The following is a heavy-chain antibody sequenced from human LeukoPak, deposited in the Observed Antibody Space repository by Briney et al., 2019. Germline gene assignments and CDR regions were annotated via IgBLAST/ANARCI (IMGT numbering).Heavy chain of an antibody. CDR3: AKNHYYGVLRLFQN. Sequence: GGSLRLSCTASGFTFSSYAMSWVRQAPGKGLEWVSYISSSGSTIYYADSVKGRFTISRDNSKNTLYLQMNSLRAEDTAVYYCAKNHYYGVLRLFQNWGQGTLVTVSS. J-gene: IGHJ1*01. V-gene: IGHV3-23*01. D-gene: IGHD3-10*01. CDR2: ISSSGSTI. CDR1: GFTFSSYA.